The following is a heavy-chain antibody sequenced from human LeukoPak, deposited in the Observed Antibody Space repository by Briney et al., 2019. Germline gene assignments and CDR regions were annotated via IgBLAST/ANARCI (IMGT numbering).Heavy chain of an antibody. D-gene: IGHD5-18*01. Sequence: GASVKVSCKASGYTFTGYYMHWVRQAPGQGLEWMGWINPNSGGTNYAQKFQGRVTMTRDTSISTAYMELSRLRSDDTAVYYCARVSGFGRQLWDYYYYMDVWGKGTTVTVSS. CDR1: GYTFTGYY. CDR2: INPNSGGT. CDR3: ARVSGFGRQLWDYYYYMDV. V-gene: IGHV1-2*02. J-gene: IGHJ6*03.